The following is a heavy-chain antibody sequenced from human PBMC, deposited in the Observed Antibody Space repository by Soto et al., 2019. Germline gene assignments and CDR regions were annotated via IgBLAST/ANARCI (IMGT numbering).Heavy chain of an antibody. CDR3: TSYSGTSINAAA. J-gene: IGHJ1*01. CDR1: GFTFSGSP. CDR2: VGTIGERYAT. Sequence: EVQLVQSGGGLVHPGTSLRLSCVGSGFTFSGSPMHWVRQASGKGLEWVGLVGTIGERYATAYAASVKGRFTISRADSKSTTYLQMNTLESAGTAMYCCTSYSGTSINAAAWGQGTLGTFSS. V-gene: IGHV3-73*02. D-gene: IGHD1-26*01.